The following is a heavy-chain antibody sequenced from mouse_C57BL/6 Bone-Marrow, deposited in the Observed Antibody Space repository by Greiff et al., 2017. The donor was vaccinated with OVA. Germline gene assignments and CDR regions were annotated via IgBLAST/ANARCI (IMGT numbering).Heavy chain of an antibody. J-gene: IGHJ3*01. CDR1: GYSITSGYY. CDR3: ARGDPWFAY. Sequence: ESGPGLVKPSQSLSLTCSVTGYSITSGYYWNWIRQFPGNKLEWMGYISYDGSNNYNPSLKNRISITRDTSKNQFFLKLNSVTTEDTATYYCARGDPWFAYWGQETLVTVSA. V-gene: IGHV3-6*01. CDR2: ISYDGSN.